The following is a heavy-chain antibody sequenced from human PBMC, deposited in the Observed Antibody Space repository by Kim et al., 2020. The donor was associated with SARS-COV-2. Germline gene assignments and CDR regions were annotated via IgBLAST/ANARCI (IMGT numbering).Heavy chain of an antibody. CDR2: IIPIFGTA. CDR3: ARGQGYSYGRNYYYYGMDV. Sequence: SVKVSCKASGGTFSSYAISWVRQAPGQGLEWMGGIIPIFGTANYAQKFQGRVTITADESTSTAYMELSSLRSEDTAVYYCARGQGYSYGRNYYYYGMDVWGQGTTVTVSS. J-gene: IGHJ6*02. D-gene: IGHD5-18*01. V-gene: IGHV1-69*13. CDR1: GGTFSSYA.